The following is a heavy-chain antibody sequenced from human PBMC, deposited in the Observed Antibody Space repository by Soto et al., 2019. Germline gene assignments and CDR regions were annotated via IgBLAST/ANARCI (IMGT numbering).Heavy chain of an antibody. D-gene: IGHD5-12*01. V-gene: IGHV3-21*01. CDR3: ARDGGIVATIFAGGGAHYYMDV. CDR1: GFTFSSYS. CDR2: ISSSSSYI. Sequence: GGSLRLSCAASGFTFSSYSMNWVRQAPGKGLEWVSSISSSSSYIYYADSVKGRFTISRDNDKNSLYLQMNSLRAEDTAVYYCARDGGIVATIFAGGGAHYYMDVWGKGTTVTVSS. J-gene: IGHJ6*03.